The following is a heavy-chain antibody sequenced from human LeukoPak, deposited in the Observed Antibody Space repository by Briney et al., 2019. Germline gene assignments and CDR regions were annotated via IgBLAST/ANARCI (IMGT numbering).Heavy chain of an antibody. Sequence: PSETLSLTCTVSGGSISSYYWSWIRQPPGKGLEWIGEIIHSGSTNYNPSLKSRVTISVDTSKNQFSLKLSSVTAADTAVYYCASWNDVYWGQGTLVTVSS. V-gene: IGHV4-34*12. CDR2: IIHSGST. D-gene: IGHD1-1*01. CDR3: ASWNDVY. J-gene: IGHJ4*02. CDR1: GGSISSYY.